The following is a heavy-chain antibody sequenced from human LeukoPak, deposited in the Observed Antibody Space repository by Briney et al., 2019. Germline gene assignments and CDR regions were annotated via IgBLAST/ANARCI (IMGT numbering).Heavy chain of an antibody. V-gene: IGHV3-11*01. Sequence: PGGSLRLSCAASGFTFNDYYMSWLRQAPGKGLEWVSYISSSGSTIFYADSVKGRFIISRDNAKSSLYLQMNSLRAEDTALYYCAKDSHGYYYGSGSYLDYWGQGTLVTVSS. J-gene: IGHJ4*02. D-gene: IGHD3-10*01. CDR1: GFTFNDYY. CDR2: ISSSGSTI. CDR3: AKDSHGYYYGSGSYLDY.